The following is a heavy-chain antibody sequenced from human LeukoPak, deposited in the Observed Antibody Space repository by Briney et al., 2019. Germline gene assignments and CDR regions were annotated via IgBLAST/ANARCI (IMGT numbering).Heavy chain of an antibody. CDR3: ASMQWLATGFQH. CDR2: INHSGGT. CDR1: GGSFSGYY. J-gene: IGHJ1*01. Sequence: SETLSLTCAVYGGSFSGYYWSWIRQPPGKGLEWIGEINHSGGTNYNPSLKSRVTISVDTSKNQFSLKLSSVTAADTAVYYCASMQWLATGFQHWGQGTLVTVSS. V-gene: IGHV4-34*01. D-gene: IGHD6-19*01.